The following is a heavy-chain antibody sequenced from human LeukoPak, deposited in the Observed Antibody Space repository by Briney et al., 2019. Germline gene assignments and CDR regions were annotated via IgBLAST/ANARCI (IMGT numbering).Heavy chain of an antibody. CDR3: ARDHTSYYYYYGMDV. Sequence: GGSLRLSCAASGFTFSSYSMNWVRQAPGKGLEWVSSISSSSSYIYYADSVKGRFTISRDNAKNSLYLKMNSLRAEDTAVYYCARDHTSYYYYYGMDVWGQGTTVTVSS. J-gene: IGHJ6*02. CDR1: GFTFSSYS. CDR2: ISSSSSYI. V-gene: IGHV3-21*01.